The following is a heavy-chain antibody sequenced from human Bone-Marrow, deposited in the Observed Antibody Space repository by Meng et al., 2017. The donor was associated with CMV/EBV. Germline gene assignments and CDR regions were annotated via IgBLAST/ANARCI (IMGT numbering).Heavy chain of an antibody. CDR2: ISGSGGST. D-gene: IGHD3-3*01. CDR3: TKGVTIFGVVIGYYFAY. V-gene: IGHV3-23*01. CDR1: GFTFSSYA. J-gene: IGHJ4*02. Sequence: GEPLKISCAASGFTFSSYAMSWVRQAPGKGLEWVSAISGSGGSTYYADSVKGRFTISRDNSKNTLYLQMNSLRAEDTAVYYCTKGVTIFGVVIGYYFAYWGQGTRVTCYS.